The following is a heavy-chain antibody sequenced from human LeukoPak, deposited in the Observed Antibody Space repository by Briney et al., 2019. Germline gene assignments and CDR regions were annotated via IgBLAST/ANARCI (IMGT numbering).Heavy chain of an antibody. CDR1: GYTSTSYD. CDR2: MNPNSGKT. CDR3: ARVLRGYSGYDHGDY. D-gene: IGHD5-12*01. V-gene: IGHV1-8*01. Sequence: ASVKVSCKASGYTSTSYDINWVRQAPGQGLEWMGWMNPNSGKTGYAQKFQGRVTITRNKSISTAYMELSSLRSEDTAVYYCARVLRGYSGYDHGDYWGQGTLVTVSS. J-gene: IGHJ4*02.